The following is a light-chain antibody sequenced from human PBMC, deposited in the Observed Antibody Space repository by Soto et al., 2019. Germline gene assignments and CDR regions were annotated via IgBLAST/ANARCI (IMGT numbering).Light chain of an antibody. CDR1: SSNIGAGYD. J-gene: IGLJ3*02. CDR2: GNN. V-gene: IGLV1-40*01. Sequence: VLTQPPSVSAAPGQRVTISCTGSSSNIGAGYDVHWYQQLPGTAPKLLIFGNNNRPSGVPDRFSGSKSGTSASLAITGLQAEDEADYYCQSYDSSLSGWVFGGGTKLTVL. CDR3: QSYDSSLSGWV.